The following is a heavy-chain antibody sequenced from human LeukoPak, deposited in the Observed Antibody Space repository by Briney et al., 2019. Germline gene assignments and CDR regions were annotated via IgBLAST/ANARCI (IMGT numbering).Heavy chain of an antibody. V-gene: IGHV4-39*07. CDR2: IYYSGST. Sequence: SETLSLTCTVSGGSNSSSSYYWGWIRQPPGKGLEWIGSIYYSGSTYYNPSLKSRVTISVDTSKNQFSLKLSSVTAADTAVYYCARAFEYYDFWSGYGCFDYWGQGTLVTVSS. CDR3: ARAFEYYDFWSGYGCFDY. CDR1: GGSNSSSSYY. D-gene: IGHD3-3*01. J-gene: IGHJ4*02.